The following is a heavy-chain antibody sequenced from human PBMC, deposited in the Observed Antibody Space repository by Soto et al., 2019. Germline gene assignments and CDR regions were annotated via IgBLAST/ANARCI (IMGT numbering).Heavy chain of an antibody. D-gene: IGHD3-22*01. Sequence: EVQLVESGGGLEQPGGSLRLSCAASGFTFSDYSMNWVRQAPGKGLEWLSYISSSSTAIYYADSVKGRFTMSRDNAKNSLYLQINSLRDEDTAVYYRARGTYYYDSSGYYSSDYWGQGTLVTVSS. CDR3: ARGTYYYDSSGYYSSDY. CDR2: ISSSSTAI. CDR1: GFTFSDYS. V-gene: IGHV3-48*02. J-gene: IGHJ4*02.